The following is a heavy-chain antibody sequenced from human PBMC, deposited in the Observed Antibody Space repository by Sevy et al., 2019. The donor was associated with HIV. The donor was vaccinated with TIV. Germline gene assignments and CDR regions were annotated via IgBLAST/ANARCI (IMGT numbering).Heavy chain of an antibody. D-gene: IGHD2-2*01. J-gene: IGHJ4*02. CDR2: IYNNIGST. CDR3: ARGAVVIGTTATPVLDF. V-gene: IGHV4-59*08. CDR1: DDSINSYY. Sequence: SETLSLTCSVSDDSINSYYWSWIRQPPGKGLEWIGYIYNNIGSTSYNPSLTSRVTISVDTSKNHLSLKLTSVTAADTAVYYCARGAVVIGTTATPVLDFWGLGSLVTVSS.